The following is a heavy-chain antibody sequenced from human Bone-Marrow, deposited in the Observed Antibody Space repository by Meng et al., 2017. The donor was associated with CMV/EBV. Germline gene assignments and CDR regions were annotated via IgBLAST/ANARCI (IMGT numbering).Heavy chain of an antibody. CDR1: GGSISSYY. J-gene: IGHJ4*01. CDR2: IYYSGST. Sequence: GSLRLSCTVSGGSISSYYWSRIRQPPGKGLEWIGYIYYSGSTNYNPSLKSRVTISVDTTKNQFSLKLSSVTAADTAVYYCARAAYYYDSSGPYYFEYWGPGKLVHGAS. CDR3: ARAAYYYDSSGPYYFEY. D-gene: IGHD3-22*01. V-gene: IGHV4-59*01.